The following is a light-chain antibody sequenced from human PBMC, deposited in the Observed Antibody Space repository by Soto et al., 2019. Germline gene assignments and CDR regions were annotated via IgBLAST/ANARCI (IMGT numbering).Light chain of an antibody. CDR2: GAS. Sequence: EIVLTQSPGTLSLSPGERATLSCRASQSVTSNYLAWYQQKPGQAPRLLIYGASSRATGIPDRFSGRGSGTDFTLTISRLEPEDFAVYHCQQYGTTLYTFGQGTKLEIK. CDR3: QQYGTTLYT. V-gene: IGKV3-20*01. J-gene: IGKJ2*01. CDR1: QSVTSNY.